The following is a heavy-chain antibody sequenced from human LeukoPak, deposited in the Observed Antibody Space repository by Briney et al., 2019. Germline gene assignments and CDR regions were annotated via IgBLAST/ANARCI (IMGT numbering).Heavy chain of an antibody. Sequence: PGGSLRLSCAASGFTFSTYSMNWVRQDPGEGLEWVSSIITSSSYIYYADSVKGRFTISRDNAKKFLYLQMSGLRAEDTAVYYCARGGSGCNNWFDPWGQGTLVTVSS. J-gene: IGHJ5*02. CDR3: ARGGSGCNNWFDP. CDR2: IITSSSYI. CDR1: GFTFSTYS. V-gene: IGHV3-21*01. D-gene: IGHD6-19*01.